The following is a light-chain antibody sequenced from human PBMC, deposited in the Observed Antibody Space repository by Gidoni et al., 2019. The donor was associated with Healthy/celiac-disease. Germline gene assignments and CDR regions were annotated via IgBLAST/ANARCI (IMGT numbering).Light chain of an antibody. Sequence: DIQLTQSPSSLSASVGDRVTITCQASQDISNYLNWYQQKPGQAPKLLIYDASKLETGVPSRFSGSGSGTDFTFTISSLQPEDIATYYCQQYDNLSTFGPGTKVDIK. CDR1: QDISNY. CDR2: DAS. V-gene: IGKV1-33*01. J-gene: IGKJ3*01. CDR3: QQYDNLST.